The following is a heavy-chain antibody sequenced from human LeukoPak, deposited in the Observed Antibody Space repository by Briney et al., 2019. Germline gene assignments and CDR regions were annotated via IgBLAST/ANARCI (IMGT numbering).Heavy chain of an antibody. J-gene: IGHJ4*02. CDR1: GFTFSSSG. CDR3: AREGIQLWLFFDY. CDR2: ISYDGTNK. Sequence: GRSLRLSCAASGFTFSSSGMHWVRQAPGKGLEWVAVISYDGTNKYFADSVKGRFTISRDNSKNTLYLQMNSLRADDTAVYYCAREGIQLWLFFDYWGQGTLVTVSS. V-gene: IGHV3-30*03. D-gene: IGHD5-18*01.